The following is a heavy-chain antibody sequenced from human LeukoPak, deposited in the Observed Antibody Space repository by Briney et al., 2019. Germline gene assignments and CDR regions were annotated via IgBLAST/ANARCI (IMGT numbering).Heavy chain of an antibody. D-gene: IGHD3-22*01. Sequence: QPGGSLRLSCAASGFTVSSNYMSWVRQAPGKGLKWVSVIYSGGSTYYADSVKGRFTISRDNSKNTLYLQMNSLRAEDTAVYYCANPRLDDDSSGYYYGTVWFDPWGQGTLVTVSS. CDR2: IYSGGST. CDR3: ANPRLDDDSSGYYYGTVWFDP. J-gene: IGHJ5*02. V-gene: IGHV3-66*01. CDR1: GFTVSSNY.